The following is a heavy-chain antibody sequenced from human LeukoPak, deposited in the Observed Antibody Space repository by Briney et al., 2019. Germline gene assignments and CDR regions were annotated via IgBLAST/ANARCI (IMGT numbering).Heavy chain of an antibody. D-gene: IGHD3-10*01. CDR2: INHSGST. CDR3: ARGYHGPGSYGSSYNWFDP. V-gene: IGHV4-34*01. Sequence: SETLSPTCAVYGGSFSGYYWSWIRQPPGKGLEWIGEINHSGSTNYNPSLKSRVTISVDTSKNQFSLKLSSVTAADTAVYYCARGYHGPGSYGSSYNWFDPWGQGTLVTVSS. J-gene: IGHJ5*02. CDR1: GGSFSGYY.